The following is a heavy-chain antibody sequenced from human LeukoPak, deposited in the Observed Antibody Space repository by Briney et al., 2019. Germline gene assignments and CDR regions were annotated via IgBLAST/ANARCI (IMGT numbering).Heavy chain of an antibody. V-gene: IGHV4-30-4*01. D-gene: IGHD4-11*01. Sequence: SQTLSLTCTVFGGSISSGDYYWSWIRQPPGKGLEWIGYIYYSGSTYYNPSLKSRVTISVDTSKNQFSLKLSSVTAADTAVYYCARGETTESEIWFDPWGQGTLVTVSS. CDR2: IYYSGST. CDR1: GGSISSGDYY. J-gene: IGHJ5*02. CDR3: ARGETTESEIWFDP.